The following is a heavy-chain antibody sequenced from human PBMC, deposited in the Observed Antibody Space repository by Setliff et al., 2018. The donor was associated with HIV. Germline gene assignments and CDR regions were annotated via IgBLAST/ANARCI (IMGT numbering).Heavy chain of an antibody. J-gene: IGHJ6*02. D-gene: IGHD6-19*01. Sequence: GASVKVSCKAFGGTFSSYAFSWVREAPGQGLEWMGGIIPFFHSQNYAQRFQGRLTITADEFTTTAYMELGSLTPEDTAIYFCATRPVAGNAWKAHYYGMDVWGQGTTVTVSS. CDR2: IIPFFHSQ. CDR3: ATRPVAGNAWKAHYYGMDV. V-gene: IGHV1-69*13. CDR1: GGTFSSYA.